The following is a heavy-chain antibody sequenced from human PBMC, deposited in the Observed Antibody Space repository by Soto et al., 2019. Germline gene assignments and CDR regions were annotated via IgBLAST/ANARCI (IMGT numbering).Heavy chain of an antibody. J-gene: IGHJ4*02. CDR1: GYTFTSYA. D-gene: IGHD2-2*01. V-gene: IGHV1-3*01. CDR2: INAGNGNT. Sequence: ASVKVSCKASGYTFTSYAMHWVRQAPGQRLEWMGWINAGNGNTKYSQKFQGRVTITRDTSASTAYMELRSLRSDDTAVYYCARVGAYCVSTSCHDYWGQGTLVTVSS. CDR3: ARVGAYCVSTSCHDY.